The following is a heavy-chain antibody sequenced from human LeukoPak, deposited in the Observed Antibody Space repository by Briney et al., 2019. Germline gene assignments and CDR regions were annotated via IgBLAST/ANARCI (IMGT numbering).Heavy chain of an antibody. J-gene: IGHJ4*02. CDR2: TYYRSKWYN. Sequence: SQTLSLTCAITGDSVSSNNGAWNWIRQSPSRGLEWLGRTYYRSKWYNDYAESLISRITISPVTSKNQFSLQLYSVTPEDTAVYYCARDVGTTGWHTFDYWGQGTLVTVSS. CDR3: ARDVGTTGWHTFDY. V-gene: IGHV6-1*01. D-gene: IGHD3-9*01. CDR1: GDSVSSNNGA.